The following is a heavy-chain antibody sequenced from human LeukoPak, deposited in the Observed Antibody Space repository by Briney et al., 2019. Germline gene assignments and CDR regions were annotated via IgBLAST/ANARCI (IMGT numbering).Heavy chain of an antibody. J-gene: IGHJ4*02. V-gene: IGHV1-18*01. CDR3: ARHWRGVAAAAIYYFDY. CDR2: ISAYNGNT. CDR1: GYTFTSYG. Sequence: ASVKVSCKASGYTFTSYGISWVRQAPGQGLEWMGWISAYNGNTNYAQKLQGRVTMTTDTSTSTAYMELRSLRSDDTAVYYCARHWRGVAAAAIYYFDYWGQGTLVTVSS. D-gene: IGHD6-13*01.